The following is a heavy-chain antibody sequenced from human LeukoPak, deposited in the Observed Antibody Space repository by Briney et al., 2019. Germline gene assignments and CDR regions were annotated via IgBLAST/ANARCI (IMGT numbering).Heavy chain of an antibody. CDR2: IFYTGTT. V-gene: IGHV4-39*02. CDR3: ARLTLSSYWFDP. D-gene: IGHD2-15*01. J-gene: IGHJ5*02. Sequence: PSETLSLTCTVSGGSLNTQSYYWVWIRQPPGKGLEWVGSIFYTGTTFHNPALESRVALSVDRSKNHFSLRLNALTAADTAVYYCARLTLSSYWFDPWGQGTLVIVSS. CDR1: GGSLNTQSYY.